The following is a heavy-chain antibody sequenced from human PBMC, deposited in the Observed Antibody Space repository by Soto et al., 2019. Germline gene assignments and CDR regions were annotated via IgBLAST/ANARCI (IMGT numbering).Heavy chain of an antibody. V-gene: IGHV3-30*18. CDR2: ISYDGSNK. CDR3: AKKGCSGGICYYYYYGMDV. D-gene: IGHD2-15*01. CDR1: GFTFSSYG. J-gene: IGHJ6*02. Sequence: QVQLVESGGGVVQPGRSLRLSCAASGFTFSSYGMHWVRQAPGKGLEWVAVISYDGSNKYYADSVKGRFTISRDNSKNTLYLQMNSLRAEDTAVYYCAKKGCSGGICYYYYYGMDVWGQGTTVTVSS.